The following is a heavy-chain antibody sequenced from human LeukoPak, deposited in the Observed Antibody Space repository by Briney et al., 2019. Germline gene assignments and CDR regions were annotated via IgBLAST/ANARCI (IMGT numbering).Heavy chain of an antibody. CDR1: GLTGSHNY. CDR3: IVFGDSNH. CDR2: IHTSGDT. J-gene: IGHJ5*02. Sequence: GGSLRLSCAASGLTGSHNYVSWVRQAPEKGLEWVSAIHTSGDTCYADSVKGRFTISRDTSENTLYLQINSLRVEDTAVYYCIVFGDSNHWGQGTLVTVSS. V-gene: IGHV3-53*01. D-gene: IGHD4-17*01.